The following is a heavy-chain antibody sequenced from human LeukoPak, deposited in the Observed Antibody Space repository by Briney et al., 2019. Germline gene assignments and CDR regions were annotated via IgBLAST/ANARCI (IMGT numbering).Heavy chain of an antibody. J-gene: IGHJ4*02. CDR2: INPNSGGT. CDR1: GYTFTGYY. D-gene: IGHD6-19*01. Sequence: GASVKVSCKASGYTFTGYYMHWVRQAPGQGLEWMGWINPNSGGTNYAQKFQGRVTMTRDTSISTAYMELSRLRSDDTAVYYCAVPQGEVAVAGTTPRSGNWGQGTLVTVSS. V-gene: IGHV1-2*02. CDR3: AVPQGEVAVAGTTPRSGN.